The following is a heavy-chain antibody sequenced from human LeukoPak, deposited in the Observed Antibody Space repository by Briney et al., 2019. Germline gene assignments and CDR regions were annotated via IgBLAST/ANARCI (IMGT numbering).Heavy chain of an antibody. V-gene: IGHV3-23*01. CDR1: GFTFSSYA. CDR3: AKVTVGATKRDAFDI. CDR2: ISGSGGST. D-gene: IGHD1-26*01. Sequence: SGGSLRLSCAASGFTFSSYAMSWVRQAPGKGLEWVSAISGSGGSTYYADSVKGRFTISRDNSKNTLYLQMNSLRAEDTAVYYCAKVTVGATKRDAFDIWGQGTMVTVSS. J-gene: IGHJ3*02.